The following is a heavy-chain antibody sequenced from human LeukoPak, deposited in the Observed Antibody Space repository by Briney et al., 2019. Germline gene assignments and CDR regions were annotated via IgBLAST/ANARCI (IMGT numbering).Heavy chain of an antibody. CDR2: INPSGGSR. J-gene: IGHJ4*02. D-gene: IGHD2-2*02. CDR1: GYTFTSYY. CDR3: ARGGPEYLSDY. Sequence: ASVKVSCKASGYTFTSYYMHWVRQAPGQGLEWMGIINPSGGSRSYAQKLQGRVTMTRDTSTSTVYMELSSLRSEDTAVYYCARGGPEYLSDYWGQGTLVTVSS. V-gene: IGHV1-46*01.